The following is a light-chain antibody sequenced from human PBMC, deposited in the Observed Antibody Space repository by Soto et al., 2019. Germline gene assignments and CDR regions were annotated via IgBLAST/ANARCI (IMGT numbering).Light chain of an antibody. Sequence: EIVLTQSPGTLSLSPGERATLSCRASQSVSSSYLAWYQQKPGQAPRLLIYGASSRATGIPDRFSGSGSGTDFTLTVSGLEPEDFALYYCQQYGSSPLTFGGGTKVDIK. CDR1: QSVSSSY. CDR2: GAS. CDR3: QQYGSSPLT. V-gene: IGKV3-20*01. J-gene: IGKJ4*01.